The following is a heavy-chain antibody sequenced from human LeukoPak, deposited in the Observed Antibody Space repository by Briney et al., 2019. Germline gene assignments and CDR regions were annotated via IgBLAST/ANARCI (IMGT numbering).Heavy chain of an antibody. Sequence: PSETLSLTCTVSGGSISRYYWTWIRQPPGKELEWIGYIYYSGSTNYNPSLKSRVTILVDTSKNQFSLKLSSVTAADTAVYYRARVSSSSWFAPFDYWGQGTLVTVSS. J-gene: IGHJ4*02. D-gene: IGHD6-13*01. CDR2: IYYSGST. CDR3: ARVSSSSWFAPFDY. CDR1: GGSISRYY. V-gene: IGHV4-59*01.